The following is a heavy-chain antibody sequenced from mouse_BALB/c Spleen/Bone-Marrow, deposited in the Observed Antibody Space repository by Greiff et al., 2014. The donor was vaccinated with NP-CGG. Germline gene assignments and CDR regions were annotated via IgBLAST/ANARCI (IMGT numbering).Heavy chain of an antibody. CDR2: ITNGGGNT. CDR3: TTLTGTSY. J-gene: IGHJ3*01. Sequence: DVKLQESGGGLVQPGGSLKLSCAASGFTFSGYTMSWVRQTPEKRLEWVAFITNGGGNTYYPDTVKGRFTISRDNAKNTLYLQMSSLKSEDTAIYYCTTLTGTSYWGQGTLVTVSA. CDR1: GFTFSGYT. V-gene: IGHV5-12-2*01. D-gene: IGHD4-1*01.